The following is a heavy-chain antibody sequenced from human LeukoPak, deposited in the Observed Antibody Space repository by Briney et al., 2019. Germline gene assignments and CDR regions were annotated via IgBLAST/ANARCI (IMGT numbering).Heavy chain of an antibody. D-gene: IGHD6-13*01. Sequence: EASVKVSCKASGYTFTSYYMHWVRQAPGQGLEWMGIINPSGGSTSYAQKFQGRVTMTRDMSTSTVYMELSSLRSEDTAVYYCARAGLGTAAAGTGYYFDYWGQGTLVTVSS. CDR1: GYTFTSYY. J-gene: IGHJ4*02. CDR2: INPSGGST. CDR3: ARAGLGTAAAGTGYYFDY. V-gene: IGHV1-46*01.